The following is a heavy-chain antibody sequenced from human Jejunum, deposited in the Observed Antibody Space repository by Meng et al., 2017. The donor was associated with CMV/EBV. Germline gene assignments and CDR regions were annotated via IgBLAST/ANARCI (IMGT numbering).Heavy chain of an antibody. J-gene: IGHJ4*02. CDR2: IYPHSGGT. V-gene: IGHV1-2*02. CDR1: YTFTDYY. CDR3: ARPLRGFDSSGPFDS. D-gene: IGHD3-22*01. Sequence: YTFTDYYPHWVRQAPGQGLECMGWIYPHSGGTNYAQKFQGRVIMTLDKSISTAYLELTSLRSDDTAVYYCARPLRGFDSSGPFDSWGQGTLVTVS.